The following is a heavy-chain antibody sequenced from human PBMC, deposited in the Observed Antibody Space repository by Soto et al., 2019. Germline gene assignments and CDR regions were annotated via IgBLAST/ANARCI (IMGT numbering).Heavy chain of an antibody. CDR1: GDTFKNCV. D-gene: IGHD3-10*01. Sequence: QVQVVQSGVEVRSPGSSVKVSCKASGDTFKNCVISWVRQAPGQGLECMGGIIPLFGTTDFAQRFQGRLTITTDESTTTAYMELSRLRSEDTATYYCAAELGFGKLSVVWGQGTTVIVSS. J-gene: IGHJ6*02. V-gene: IGHV1-69*01. CDR2: IIPLFGTT. CDR3: AAELGFGKLSVV.